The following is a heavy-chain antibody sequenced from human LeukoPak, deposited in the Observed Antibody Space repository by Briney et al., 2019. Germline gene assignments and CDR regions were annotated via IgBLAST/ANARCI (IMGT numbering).Heavy chain of an antibody. D-gene: IGHD6-19*01. CDR1: GYTFTSYY. CDR2: INPSGGST. CDR3: AREYSSGWPPHWFDP. V-gene: IGHV1-46*01. J-gene: IGHJ5*02. Sequence: ASVKVSCKASGYTFTSYYMHWVRQAPGQGLEWMGIINPSGGSTSYARKFQGRVTMTRDTSTSTVYMELSSLRSEDTAVYYCAREYSSGWPPHWFDPWGQGTLVTVSS.